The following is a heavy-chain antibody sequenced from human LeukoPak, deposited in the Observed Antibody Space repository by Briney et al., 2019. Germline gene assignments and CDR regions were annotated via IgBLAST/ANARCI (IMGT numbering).Heavy chain of an antibody. CDR2: ISSSGSTI. CDR3: ARIPTPVLRYFDWSSMDY. D-gene: IGHD3-9*01. V-gene: IGHV3-48*03. Sequence: GGSLRLSCAASGSTFSSYEMNWVRQAPGKGLEWVSYISSSGSTIYYADSVKGRFTISRDNAKNSLYLQMNSLRAEDTAVYYCARIPTPVLRYFDWSSMDYWGQGTLVTVSS. CDR1: GSTFSSYE. J-gene: IGHJ4*02.